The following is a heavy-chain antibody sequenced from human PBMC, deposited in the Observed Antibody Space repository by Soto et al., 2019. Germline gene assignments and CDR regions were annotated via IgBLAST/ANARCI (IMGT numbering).Heavy chain of an antibody. D-gene: IGHD2-8*01. CDR1: EFTFSSYA. CDR3: AKVRRCRVRGDAFDI. Sequence: GGSLRLSCAASEFTFSSYAMSWGRQAPWKGLEWVSAISGSGGSTYYADSVKGRFTISRDNSKNTLYLQMNSLRAEDTAVYYCAKVRRCRVRGDAFDIWGQGTMVT. V-gene: IGHV3-23*01. J-gene: IGHJ3*02. CDR2: ISGSGGST.